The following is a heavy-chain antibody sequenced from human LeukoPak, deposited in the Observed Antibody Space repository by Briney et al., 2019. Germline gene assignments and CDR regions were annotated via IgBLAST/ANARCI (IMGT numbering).Heavy chain of an antibody. CDR2: IGGSGDTT. CDR1: GFTFRNYA. V-gene: IGHV3-23*01. Sequence: GGSLRLSCAASGFTFRNYALSWVRQAPGKGLEWVSAIGGSGDTTYYADSVKGRFTISRDNSKNTLYLQMNSLRPDDTAVYYCAKVGVRGRSSSTCFIYWGQGTLVTVSS. D-gene: IGHD2-2*01. J-gene: IGHJ4*02. CDR3: AKVGVRGRSSSTCFIY.